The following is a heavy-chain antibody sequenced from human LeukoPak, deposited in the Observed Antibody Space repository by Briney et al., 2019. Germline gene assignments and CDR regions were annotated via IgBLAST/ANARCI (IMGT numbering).Heavy chain of an antibody. J-gene: IGHJ6*03. CDR2: IYHSGST. CDR1: GGSISSSNW. Sequence: SETLSLTCAVSGGSISSSNWWSWVRQPPGKGLEWIGEIYHSGSTNYNPSLKSRVTISVDKSKNQFSLKLSSVTAADTAVYYCARASGSSSWYPYYYYYMDVWGKGTTVTVSS. CDR3: ARASGSSSWYPYYYYYMDV. D-gene: IGHD6-13*01. V-gene: IGHV4-4*02.